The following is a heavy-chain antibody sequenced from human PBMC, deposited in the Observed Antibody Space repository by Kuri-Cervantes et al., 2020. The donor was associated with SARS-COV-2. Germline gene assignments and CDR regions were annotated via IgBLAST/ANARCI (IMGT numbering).Heavy chain of an antibody. CDR2: IDPSDSYT. CDR3: ARLVRYCSSTSCYGGDDY. J-gene: IGHJ4*02. V-gene: IGHV5-10-1*01. Sequence: SWIRQPPGKGLEWMGRIDPSDSYTNYSPSFQGHVTILADKSISTAYLQWSSLKASDTAMYYCARLVRYCSSTSCYGGDDYWGQGTLVTVSS. D-gene: IGHD2-2*01.